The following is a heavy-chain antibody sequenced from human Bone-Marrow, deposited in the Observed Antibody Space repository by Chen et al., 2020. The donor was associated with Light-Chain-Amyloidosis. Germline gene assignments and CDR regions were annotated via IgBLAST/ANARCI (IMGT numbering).Heavy chain of an antibody. J-gene: IGHJ4*02. V-gene: IGHV5-51*01. CDR2: FYADGADA. D-gene: IGHD5-12*01. CDR3: ARRRDGYNFDY. Sequence: EVQLEQSGPEVKKPGESLKISCTGSGYTFPNYWIGWVRQMPEKGVEWTGVFYADGADAIDPPSFERPVTISAHQPITPAYLQWSSLKAPDTAMHYCARRRDGYNFDYWGQGTLVTVSS. CDR1: GYTFPNYW.